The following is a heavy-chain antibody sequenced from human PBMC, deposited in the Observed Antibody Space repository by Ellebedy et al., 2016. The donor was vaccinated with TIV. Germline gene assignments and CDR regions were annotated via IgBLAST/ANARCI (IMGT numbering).Heavy chain of an antibody. CDR3: ARHSHYLFYFNGMDV. J-gene: IGHJ6*02. CDR1: GYTFTNHW. D-gene: IGHD1-26*01. Sequence: GESLKISCKGSGYTFTNHWIAWVPQMPGKGVEWMGIIDPGYSDARYNPSFEGQVTISADKSVTTAYLRLSSLKTSDTATYYCARHSHYLFYFNGMDVWGQGTTVTVSS. V-gene: IGHV5-51*01. CDR2: IDPGYSDA.